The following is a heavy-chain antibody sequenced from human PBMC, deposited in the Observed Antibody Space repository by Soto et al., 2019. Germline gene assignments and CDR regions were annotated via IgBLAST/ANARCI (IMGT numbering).Heavy chain of an antibody. V-gene: IGHV1-8*01. CDR3: ARALFTGFGAGNYYYYGMDV. Sequence: ASVKVSCKASGYTFTSYDINWVQQATGQGLEWMGWMNPNSGNTGYAQKFQGRVTMTRNTSISTAYMELSSLRSEDTAVYYCARALFTGFGAGNYYYYGMDVWGQGTTVTVSS. J-gene: IGHJ6*02. D-gene: IGHD3-10*01. CDR2: MNPNSGNT. CDR1: GYTFTSYD.